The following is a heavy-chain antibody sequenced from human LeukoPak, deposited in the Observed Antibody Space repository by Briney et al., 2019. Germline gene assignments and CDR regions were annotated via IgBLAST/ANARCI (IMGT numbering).Heavy chain of an antibody. CDR2: ISRSSSAI. CDR1: GFSFSTYS. Sequence: GGSLRLSCAASGFSFSTYSMNWVRQAPGKGLEWVSYISRSSSAIYYADSVKGRFTISGDNAKNSLYLQMNSLRAEDTAVYYCARCRVPTAIPSCDAMDVWGQGTTVTVSS. J-gene: IGHJ6*02. D-gene: IGHD2-2*02. CDR3: ARCRVPTAIPSCDAMDV. V-gene: IGHV3-48*01.